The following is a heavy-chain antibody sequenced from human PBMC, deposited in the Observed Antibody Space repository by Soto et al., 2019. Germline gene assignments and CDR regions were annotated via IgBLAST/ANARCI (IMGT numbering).Heavy chain of an antibody. Sequence: QVQLVQSGAEMKRPGASVILSCKASGYIFTTYSIHWVRQTAGQGLEWMAKVDPRDGSTGYAQKCRGRVSMGWDTTTCTRSMEVSRLTSDATATYYCARVRSSGPEFDYWGQGPQLTVSS. CDR2: VDPRDGST. CDR3: ARVRSSGPEFDY. D-gene: IGHD6-25*01. CDR1: GYIFTTYS. J-gene: IGHJ4*02. V-gene: IGHV1-46*01.